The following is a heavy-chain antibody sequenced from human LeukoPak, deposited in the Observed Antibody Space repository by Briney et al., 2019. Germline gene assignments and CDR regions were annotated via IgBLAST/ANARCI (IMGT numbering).Heavy chain of an antibody. D-gene: IGHD1-26*01. CDR3: ASGSYWYYFDY. V-gene: IGHV4-59*08. J-gene: IGHJ4*02. CDR2: ISYSGST. Sequence: ASETLSLTCTVSGGSISSYYWSWIRQPPGKGLEWIGYISYSGSTNYNPSLKSRVTISVDTSKNQFSLKLSSVTAADTAVYYCASGSYWYYFDYWGQGTLVTVSS. CDR1: GGSISSYY.